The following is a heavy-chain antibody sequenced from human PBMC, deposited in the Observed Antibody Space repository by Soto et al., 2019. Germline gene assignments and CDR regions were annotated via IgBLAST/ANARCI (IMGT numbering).Heavy chain of an antibody. CDR1: GFTVSSHA. Sequence: EVQVLESGGGLVQPGGSLRLSCEGSGFTVSSHAMTWIRQAPGKGAEWVSTITADGGTYYADSVKGRFAMSRDTSESTLYLQMNSLGAEDTAAYYCAPHVSCSGGSCQYDAFAIRGHATMVTVSS. D-gene: IGHD2-15*01. J-gene: IGHJ3*02. CDR2: ITADGGT. V-gene: IGHV3-23*01. CDR3: APHVSCSGGSCQYDAFAI.